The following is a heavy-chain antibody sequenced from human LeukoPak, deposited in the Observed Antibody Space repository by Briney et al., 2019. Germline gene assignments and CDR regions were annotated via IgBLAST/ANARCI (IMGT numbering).Heavy chain of an antibody. D-gene: IGHD6-6*01. CDR3: ARAGIAARRTLDY. CDR1: GGSISSGGYY. Sequence: PSETLSLTCTVSGGSISSGGYYWGWIRQHPGKGLEWIGYIYYSGSTYYNPSLKSRVTISVDTSKNQFSLKLSSVTAADTAVYYCARAGIAARRTLDYWGQGTLVTVSS. V-gene: IGHV4-31*03. J-gene: IGHJ4*02. CDR2: IYYSGST.